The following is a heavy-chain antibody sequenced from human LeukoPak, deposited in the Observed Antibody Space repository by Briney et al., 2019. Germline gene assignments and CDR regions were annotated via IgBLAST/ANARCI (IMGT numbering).Heavy chain of an antibody. D-gene: IGHD5-24*01. CDR1: GGSFSGYF. J-gene: IGHJ4*02. V-gene: IGHV4-34*01. CDR3: ARGWGMATTNWGY. CDR2: INRSGSA. Sequence: SETLSLTCAVYGGSFSGYFWTWIRQPPGKRLEWIGEINRSGSANNNPSLRSRVTVSVDTSTNQFSLRLTSVPAADTAVYYCARGWGMATTNWGYWSQGTLVTVSS.